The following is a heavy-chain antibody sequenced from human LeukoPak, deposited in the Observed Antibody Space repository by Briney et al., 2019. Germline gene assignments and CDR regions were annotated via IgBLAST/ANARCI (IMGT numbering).Heavy chain of an antibody. CDR2: ISAYNGNT. D-gene: IGHD6-19*01. J-gene: IGHJ4*02. Sequence: ASVKVSCKASGYTFTSYGISWVRQAPGQGLEWMGWISAYNGNTNYAQKLQGRVTMTTDTSTSTAYMELRSLRSDDTAVYYCARDSGSSYGIAVAGSLDYWGQGTLVAVSS. CDR1: GYTFTSYG. V-gene: IGHV1-18*01. CDR3: ARDSGSSYGIAVAGSLDY.